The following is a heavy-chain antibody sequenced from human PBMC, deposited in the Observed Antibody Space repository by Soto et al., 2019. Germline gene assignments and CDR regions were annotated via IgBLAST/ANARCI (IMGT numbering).Heavy chain of an antibody. CDR1: GGSISSGDYY. Sequence: PSETLSLTCTVSGGSISSGDYYWSWIRQPPGKGLEWIGYIYYSGSTYYNPSLKSRVTISVDTSKNQFSLKLSSVTAADTAVYYCATYGGNSRFWIWDYWGQGTLVTVSS. D-gene: IGHD4-17*01. V-gene: IGHV4-30-4*01. J-gene: IGHJ4*02. CDR2: IYYSGST. CDR3: ATYGGNSRFWIWDY.